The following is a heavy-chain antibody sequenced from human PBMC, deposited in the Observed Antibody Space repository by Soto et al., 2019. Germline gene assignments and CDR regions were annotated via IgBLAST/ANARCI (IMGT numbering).Heavy chain of an antibody. CDR3: ARDRLTPAYTFEF. J-gene: IGHJ4*02. CDR1: GASVSSGSHY. CDR2: IYFSGRT. V-gene: IGHV4-61*01. Sequence: PAETLSLTCNVSGASVSSGSHYWSWIRQPPGKGLEWIGHIYFSGRTKYNPSLKSRVTISVDMSKNQFSLRVISVTDADTAVYYCARDRLTPAYTFEFWGQGNLVTVSS. D-gene: IGHD3-16*01.